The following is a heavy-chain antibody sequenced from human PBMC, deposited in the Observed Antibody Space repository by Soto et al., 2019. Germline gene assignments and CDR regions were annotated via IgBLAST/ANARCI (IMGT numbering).Heavy chain of an antibody. J-gene: IGHJ6*02. V-gene: IGHV3-30*18. CDR3: AKAAEIWYYYYGMDV. Sequence: QVQLVESGGGVVQPGRSLRLSCAASGFTFSSYGMHWVRQAPGKGLEWVAGISYDGSNKYYADSVKGRFTISRDNSKNTLYLQMNSLRAEDTAVYYCAKAAEIWYYYYGMDVWGQGTTVTVSS. CDR1: GFTFSSYG. CDR2: ISYDGSNK. D-gene: IGHD2-2*01.